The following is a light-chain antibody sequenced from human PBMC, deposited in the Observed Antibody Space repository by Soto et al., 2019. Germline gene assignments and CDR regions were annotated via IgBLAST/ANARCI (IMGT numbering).Light chain of an antibody. CDR2: DAS. CDR3: QQRSNWPLT. Sequence: EIVLTQSPATLSLSPGERATLSCRASQSISSYLGWYQQKPGQAPRLLIYDASNRAAGIPARLSGSGSGTDFTLTISSLEPEAFAVYYCQQRSNWPLTFGGGTKVEIK. J-gene: IGKJ4*01. V-gene: IGKV3-11*01. CDR1: QSISSY.